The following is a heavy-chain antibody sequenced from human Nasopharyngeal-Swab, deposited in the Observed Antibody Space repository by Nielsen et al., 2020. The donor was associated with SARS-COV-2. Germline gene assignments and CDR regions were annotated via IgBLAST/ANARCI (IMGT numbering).Heavy chain of an antibody. J-gene: IGHJ4*02. V-gene: IGHV4-59*01. CDR3: ARDSSGWHY. D-gene: IGHD6-19*01. CDR2: FFYSGTP. CDR1: GGSIKSYY. Sequence: SETLSLTCTVSGGSIKSYYWSWVRQPPGKGLEWIGNFFYSGTPNYNPSLKSRVTISVDAPRNQFSLRLNSVTSADTAMYYCARDSSGWHYRGQGTLVTVSS.